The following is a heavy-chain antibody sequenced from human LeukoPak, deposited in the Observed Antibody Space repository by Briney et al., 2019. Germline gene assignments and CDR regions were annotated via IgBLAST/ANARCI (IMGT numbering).Heavy chain of an antibody. CDR3: AKESPRFDY. V-gene: IGHV3-23*01. CDR1: GFTFSSYA. CDR2: ISGNGGST. J-gene: IGHJ4*02. Sequence: GGSLRLSCAASGFTFSSYAISWVRQAPGKGLEWVSVISGNGGSTHYADSVKGRFTISRDNSKNTLYLQMNSLRAEDTAIYYCAKESPRFDYWGQGTLVTVSS.